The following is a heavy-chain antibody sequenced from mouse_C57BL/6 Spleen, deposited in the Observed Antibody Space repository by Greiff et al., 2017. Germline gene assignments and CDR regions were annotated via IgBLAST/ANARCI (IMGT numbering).Heavy chain of an antibody. D-gene: IGHD1-1*01. CDR3: TTRYGSSLYYFDY. CDR1: GFNIKDDY. V-gene: IGHV14-4*01. Sequence: VQLQQSGAELVRPGASVKLSCKASGFNIKDDYMHWVKQRPEQGLEWIGWIDPENGDTEYASKFQGKATITADTSSNTAYLQLSSLTSEDTAVYYCTTRYGSSLYYFDYWGQGTTLTVSS. CDR2: IDPENGDT. J-gene: IGHJ2*01.